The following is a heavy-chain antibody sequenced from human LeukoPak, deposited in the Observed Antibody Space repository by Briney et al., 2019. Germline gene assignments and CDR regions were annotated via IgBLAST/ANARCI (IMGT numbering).Heavy chain of an antibody. D-gene: IGHD3-22*01. CDR1: GFTFSSYA. V-gene: IGHV3-23*01. J-gene: IGHJ4*02. CDR2: ISGSGGST. Sequence: GGSLRLSCAASGFTFSSYAMSWVRQAPGKGLEWVSAISGSGGSTYYADSVKGRFTISRDNSKNTLYPQMNSLRAEDTAVYYCAKVSRYYDSSGYIDYWGQGTLVTVSS. CDR3: AKVSRYYDSSGYIDY.